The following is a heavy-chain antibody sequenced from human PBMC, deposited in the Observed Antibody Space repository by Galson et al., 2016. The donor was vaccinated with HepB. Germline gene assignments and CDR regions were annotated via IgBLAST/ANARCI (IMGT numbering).Heavy chain of an antibody. CDR2: TIPVFGTT. Sequence: SVKVSCKASGGAFSTNPISWMRQAPGQGFEWMGGTIPVFGTTTYAQKFRGRVTITADESTRTVYMELRRLRSEDTAVYYCARDQPFSGTPLDYYFGMDVWGQGTTVTVSS. V-gene: IGHV1-69*13. CDR3: ARDQPFSGTPLDYYFGMDV. D-gene: IGHD2-15*01. J-gene: IGHJ6*02. CDR1: GGAFSTNP.